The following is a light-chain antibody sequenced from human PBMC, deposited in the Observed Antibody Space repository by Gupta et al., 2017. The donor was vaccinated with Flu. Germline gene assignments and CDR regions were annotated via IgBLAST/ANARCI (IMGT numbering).Light chain of an antibody. CDR3: QKYNSGPRT. V-gene: IGKV1-27*01. Sequence: DIQMTQPPSSLSACVGDRVTITCRASQDISKYLAWYQQKPGKVPKLLIYEASTLQSGAPSRFSGSGSGTDFTLTISTLQPEDVAIYYCQKYNSGPRTFGQGTRVEIK. J-gene: IGKJ1*01. CDR1: QDISKY. CDR2: EAS.